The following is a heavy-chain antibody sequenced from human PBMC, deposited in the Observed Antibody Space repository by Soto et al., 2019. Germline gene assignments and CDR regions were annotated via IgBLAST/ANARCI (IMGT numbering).Heavy chain of an antibody. CDR3: AGALYYDFWSGYSTFDY. V-gene: IGHV3-23*01. CDR1: GFTFISYG. J-gene: IGHJ4*02. Sequence: PGGSLRLSCAASGFTFISYGMSWVRQAPGKGLEWVSAISGSGGSTYYADSVKGRFTISRDNSKNTLYLQMNSLRAEDTAVYYCAGALYYDFWSGYSTFDYWGQGTLATVSS. D-gene: IGHD3-3*01. CDR2: ISGSGGST.